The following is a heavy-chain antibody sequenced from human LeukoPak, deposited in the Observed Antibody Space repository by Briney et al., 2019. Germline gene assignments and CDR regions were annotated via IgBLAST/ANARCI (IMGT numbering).Heavy chain of an antibody. J-gene: IGHJ4*02. CDR3: ARELQQTGTFGY. V-gene: IGHV3-30-3*01. CDR1: GFTFSSYA. CDR2: ISYDGSNK. D-gene: IGHD1-1*01. Sequence: GRSLRLSCAASGFTFSSYAMHWVRQAPGKGLEWAAVISYDGSNKYYADSVKGRFTISRDNSKNTLYLQMNSLRAEDTAVYYCARELQQTGTFGYWGQGTLVTVSS.